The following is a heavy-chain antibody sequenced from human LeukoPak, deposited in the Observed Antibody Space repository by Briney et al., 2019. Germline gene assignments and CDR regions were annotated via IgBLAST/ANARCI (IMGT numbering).Heavy chain of an antibody. CDR1: GFTFDDYG. V-gene: IGHV3-20*01. Sequence: GGSLRLSCAASGFTFDDYGMNWVRQAPGKGLEWVSGINWNGGSIGYVDSVKGRFTISRDNAKKSLYLQMNSLRVEDTALYHCARGSYSSSSECFYNHYGMDVWGQGTTVIVSS. CDR3: ARGSYSSSSECFYNHYGMDV. D-gene: IGHD6-6*01. CDR2: INWNGGSI. J-gene: IGHJ6*02.